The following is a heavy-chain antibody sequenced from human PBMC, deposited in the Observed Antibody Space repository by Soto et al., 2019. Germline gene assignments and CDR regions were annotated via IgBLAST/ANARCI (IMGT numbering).Heavy chain of an antibody. CDR2: IYYSGST. J-gene: IGHJ4*02. Sequence: QVQLQVSGPGLVKPSQTLSLTCTVSGGSISSGGYYWSWIRQHPGKCLEWIGYIYYSGSTYYNPSLKSRVTISVDTSKNQFSLKLSSVTAADTAVYYCARGSVVAATLFDYWGQGTLVTVSS. V-gene: IGHV4-31*03. CDR1: GGSISSGGYY. CDR3: ARGSVVAATLFDY. D-gene: IGHD2-15*01.